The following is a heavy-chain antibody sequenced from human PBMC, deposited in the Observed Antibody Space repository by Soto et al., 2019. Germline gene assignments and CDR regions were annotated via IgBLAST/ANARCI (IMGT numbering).Heavy chain of an antibody. CDR1: GYTFTTFW. Sequence: GESLKISCTGFGYTFTTFWISWVRQMPGKGLEWMGRIDPGDTYATYSPAFQGHVTISADKATSTAYLQWSSLKASDTAMYFCARTYCTTPPCDCWFDPWGQGTLVTVSS. J-gene: IGHJ5*02. D-gene: IGHD2-8*01. V-gene: IGHV5-10-1*01. CDR3: ARTYCTTPPCDCWFDP. CDR2: IDPGDTYA.